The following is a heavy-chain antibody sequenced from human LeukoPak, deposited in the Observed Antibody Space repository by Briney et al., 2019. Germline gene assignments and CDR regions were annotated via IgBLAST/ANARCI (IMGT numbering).Heavy chain of an antibody. J-gene: IGHJ3*02. CDR2: ISGSGGST. CDR1: GFTFSSYA. D-gene: IGHD6-13*01. Sequence: PGGSLRLSCAASGFTFSSYAMSWVRQAPGKGLEWVSAISGSGGSTYYADSVKGRLTISRDNSKNTLYLQMNSLRAEDTAVYYCAKDLGSEAAADDAFDIWGQGTMVTVSS. CDR3: AKDLGSEAAADDAFDI. V-gene: IGHV3-23*01.